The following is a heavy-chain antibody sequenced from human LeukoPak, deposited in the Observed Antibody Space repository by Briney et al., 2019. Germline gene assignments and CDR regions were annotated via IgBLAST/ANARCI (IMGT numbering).Heavy chain of an antibody. D-gene: IGHD6-13*01. J-gene: IGHJ4*02. V-gene: IGHV3-64D*09. CDR1: GFTFSSYA. Sequence: GGSLRLSCSAFGFTFSSYAMHWVRQAPGKGLEYVSAISSNGGSTYYADSVKGRFTIPRDNSKNTLYLQMSSLRAEDTAVYYCVKSYSSSWYPFDYWGQGTLVTVSS. CDR3: VKSYSSSWYPFDY. CDR2: ISSNGGST.